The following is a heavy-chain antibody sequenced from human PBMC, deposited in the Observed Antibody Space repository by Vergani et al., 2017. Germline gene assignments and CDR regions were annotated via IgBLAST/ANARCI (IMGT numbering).Heavy chain of an antibody. CDR3: AHRLSGVYDSSGYHPFYVDY. CDR1: GFTLSTSGVG. CDR2: IYWDDDK. Sequence: QITLKESGPTLVKPTQTLTLTCTFSGFTLSTSGVGVGWIRQPPGKALAWLALIYWDDDKRYSPSLKSRRTITKATSKNQVVLTMTNVDPVDTATYDCAHRLSGVYDSSGYHPFYVDYWGQGTLVAVSS. J-gene: IGHJ4*02. D-gene: IGHD3-22*01. V-gene: IGHV2-5*02.